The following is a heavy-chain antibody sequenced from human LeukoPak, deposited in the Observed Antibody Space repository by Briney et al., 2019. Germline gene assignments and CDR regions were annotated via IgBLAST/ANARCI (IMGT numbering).Heavy chain of an antibody. CDR2: FDPEDGET. J-gene: IGHJ5*02. D-gene: IGHD2-2*01. V-gene: IGHV1-24*01. CDR3: ATDPRHCSSTSCYPQFDP. Sequence: GASVKVSCKVSGYTLTELSMHWVRQAPGKGLEWMGGFDPEDGETIYAQKFQGRVTMTEDTSTDTAYMELSSLRSEDTAVYYCATDPRHCSSTSCYPQFDPWGQGTLVTVSS. CDR1: GYTLTELS.